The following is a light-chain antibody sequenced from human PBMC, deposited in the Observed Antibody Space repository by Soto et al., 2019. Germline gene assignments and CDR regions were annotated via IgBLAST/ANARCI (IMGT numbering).Light chain of an antibody. Sequence: QSALSQPASVSGSPGQSITISGTGATSDIGNYNYVSWYQQYPGKAPKLMIYEVSHRPSGVSDGFSGSKSGNTASLTISGLQPEDEADYYCNAYTGSSTRVFGTGTKLTVL. V-gene: IGLV2-14*01. J-gene: IGLJ1*01. CDR2: EVS. CDR3: NAYTGSSTRV. CDR1: TSDIGNYNY.